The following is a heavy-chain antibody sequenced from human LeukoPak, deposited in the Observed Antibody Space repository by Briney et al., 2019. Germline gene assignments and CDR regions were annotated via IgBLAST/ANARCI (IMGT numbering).Heavy chain of an antibody. CDR2: IYYSGST. CDR3: ARQPSLSYCSSGTCWFDS. CDR1: GGSISSSSAY. J-gene: IGHJ5*01. D-gene: IGHD2-15*01. Sequence: SETLSLTCTVSGGSISSSSAYWGWIRQPPGQGLEWIGSIYYSGSTYYNPSLKSRVTISVDTSKNQFSLKLSSVTAADTAVYYCARQPSLSYCSSGTCWFDSWGQGTLVTVSS. V-gene: IGHV4-39*01.